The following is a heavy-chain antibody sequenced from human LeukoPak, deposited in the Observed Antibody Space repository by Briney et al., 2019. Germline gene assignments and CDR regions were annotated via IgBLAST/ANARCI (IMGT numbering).Heavy chain of an antibody. CDR1: GFTFSSYA. CDR3: AKDPVSYDSSGYYDY. J-gene: IGHJ4*02. Sequence: NPGGSLRLSCAASGFTFSSYAMSWVRQAPGKGLEWVSAISGSGGSTYYADSVKGRFTISRDNSKNTLYLQMNSLRAEDTAVYYCAKDPVSYDSSGYYDYWGQGTLVTVSS. D-gene: IGHD3-22*01. V-gene: IGHV3-23*01. CDR2: ISGSGGST.